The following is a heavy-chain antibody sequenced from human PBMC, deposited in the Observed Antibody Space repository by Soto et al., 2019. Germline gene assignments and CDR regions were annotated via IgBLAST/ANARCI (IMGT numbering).Heavy chain of an antibody. J-gene: IGHJ3*02. V-gene: IGHV3-48*02. D-gene: IGHD1-26*01. Sequence: GGSLRLSCAASGFTFSSYSMNWVRQAPGKGLEWVSYISSSSSTIYYADSVKGRFTLSRDNAKNSLYLQMNSLRDEDTDVYYSARESGSCYEAFENGGQGTMVTV. CDR3: ARESGSCYEAFEN. CDR1: GFTFSSYS. CDR2: ISSSSSTI.